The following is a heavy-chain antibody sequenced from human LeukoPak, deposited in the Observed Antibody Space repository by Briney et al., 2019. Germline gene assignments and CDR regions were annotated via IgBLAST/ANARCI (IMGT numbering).Heavy chain of an antibody. Sequence: PSETLSLTCTVSGGSISSYYWSWIRQPAGKGLEWIGRIYTSGSTNYNPSLKSRVIMSVDTSKNQFSLKLSSVTAADTAVYYCASSYYYDSSGYYRFDYWGQGTLVTVSS. CDR1: GGSISSYY. J-gene: IGHJ4*02. CDR2: IYTSGST. V-gene: IGHV4-4*07. CDR3: ASSYYYDSSGYYRFDY. D-gene: IGHD3-22*01.